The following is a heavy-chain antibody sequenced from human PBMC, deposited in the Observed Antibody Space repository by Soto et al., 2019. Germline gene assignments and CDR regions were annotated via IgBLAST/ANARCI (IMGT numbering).Heavy chain of an antibody. Sequence: GGSLRLSCAASGFTVGSNYMSWVRQAPGKGLEWVSVIYSGGSTYYADSVKGRFTISRHNSKNTLYLQMNSLRAEDTAVYYCARGGTYYDFWSGSTYYYYMDVWGKGTTVTVSS. CDR1: GFTVGSNY. CDR3: ARGGTYYDFWSGSTYYYYMDV. D-gene: IGHD3-3*01. CDR2: IYSGGST. V-gene: IGHV3-53*04. J-gene: IGHJ6*03.